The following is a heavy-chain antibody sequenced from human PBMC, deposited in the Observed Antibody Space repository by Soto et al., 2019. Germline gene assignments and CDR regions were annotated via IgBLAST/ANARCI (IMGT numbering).Heavy chain of an antibody. D-gene: IGHD2-15*01. Sequence: AAVNVSCKASGSTFATSDINWVREAAGQPLEWMGWMNPDSGHAAYAQKFQGRVTLTTSTSTSTVYMEMRSLGSEDTAVYYCARRPHCSGGICYYGLDNWGQGTLVTVSS. CDR3: ARRPHCSGGICYYGLDN. V-gene: IGHV1-8*01. J-gene: IGHJ4*02. CDR2: MNPDSGHA. CDR1: GSTFATSD.